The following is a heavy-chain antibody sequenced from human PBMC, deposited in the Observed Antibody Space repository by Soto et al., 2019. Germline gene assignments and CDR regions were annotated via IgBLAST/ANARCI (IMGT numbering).Heavy chain of an antibody. J-gene: IGHJ4*02. CDR1: GGSISSGDYY. CDR2: IYYSGST. V-gene: IGHV4-30-4*01. D-gene: IGHD3-9*01. Sequence: PSETLSLTCTVSGGSISSGDYYWSWIRQPPGKGLEWIGYIYYSGSTYYNPSLKSRVTISVDTSKNQFSLKLSSVTAADTAVYYCARGRTYYDILTGPYYFDYWGQGTLVTAPQ. CDR3: ARGRTYYDILTGPYYFDY.